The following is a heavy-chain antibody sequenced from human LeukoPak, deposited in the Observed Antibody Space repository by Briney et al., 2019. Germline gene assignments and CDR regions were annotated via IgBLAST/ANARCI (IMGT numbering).Heavy chain of an antibody. Sequence: ASVKVSCKASGYTFTSYGISWVRQAPGQGLEWMGWISAYNGNTNYAQKLQGRVTMTTDTSTSTAYTELRSLRSDDTAGYYCAREGYKRDYYDRSGYYYGFDYWGQGTPVTVSS. CDR3: AREGYKRDYYDRSGYYYGFDY. CDR1: GYTFTSYG. D-gene: IGHD3-22*01. J-gene: IGHJ4*02. V-gene: IGHV1-18*01. CDR2: ISAYNGNT.